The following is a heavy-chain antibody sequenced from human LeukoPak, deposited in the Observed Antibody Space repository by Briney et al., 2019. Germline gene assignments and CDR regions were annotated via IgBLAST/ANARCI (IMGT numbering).Heavy chain of an antibody. CDR1: GYTFTGYY. D-gene: IGHD3-10*01. J-gene: IGHJ4*02. CDR3: ARVVYGSGSYYNDY. CDR2: INPNSGGT. Sequence: GASVKVSCKASGYTFTGYYMHWVRQAPGQGLEWMGRINPNSGGTNYAQKFQGRVTMTRDTSISTAYMELSRLRSDDTAVYYCARVVYGSGSYYNDYWGQGTLVTVSS. V-gene: IGHV1-2*06.